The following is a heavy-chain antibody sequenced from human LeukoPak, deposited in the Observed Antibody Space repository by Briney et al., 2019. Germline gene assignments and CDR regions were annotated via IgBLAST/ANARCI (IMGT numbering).Heavy chain of an antibody. V-gene: IGHV3-64*01. D-gene: IGHD6-19*01. CDR2: ISYNGSQI. J-gene: IGHJ4*02. CDR3: VRDRGGSGWYYFDY. Sequence: GESLKISCAASGFTFSIYAMHWVRQAPGKGLEHVSGISYNGSQIYYGNSVKDRFTISRDNAKNTVYLQMASLRVDDMAVYYCVRDRGGSGWYYFDYWGQGTLVTVSS. CDR1: GFTFSIYA.